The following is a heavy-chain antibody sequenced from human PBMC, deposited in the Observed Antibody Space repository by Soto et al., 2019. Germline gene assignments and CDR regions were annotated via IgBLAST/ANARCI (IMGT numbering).Heavy chain of an antibody. D-gene: IGHD2-2*01. CDR1: GGTFSSYA. CDR2: IIPIFGPA. Sequence: QVQLVQSGAEVKKPGSSVKVSCKASGGTFSSYAISWVRQAPGQGLEWMGGIIPIFGPANYAQKFQGRVTITADESTSTAYMELSSLRSEDTAVYYCARDCSSTSCYAGGDDAFDIWGQGTMVTVSS. CDR3: ARDCSSTSCYAGGDDAFDI. V-gene: IGHV1-69*01. J-gene: IGHJ3*02.